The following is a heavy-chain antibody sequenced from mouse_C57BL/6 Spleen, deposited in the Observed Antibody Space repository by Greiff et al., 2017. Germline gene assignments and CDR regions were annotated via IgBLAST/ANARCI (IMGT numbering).Heavy chain of an antibody. D-gene: IGHD2-4*01. J-gene: IGHJ4*01. CDR2: ISNLAYSI. CDR1: GFTFSDYG. CDR3: ARRGDYDLYAMDY. V-gene: IGHV5-15*04. Sequence: EVNLVESGGGLVQPGGSLKLSCAASGFTFSDYGMAWVRQAPRKGPEWVAFISNLAYSIYYADTVTGRFTISRENAKNTLYLEMSSLRSEDTAMYYCARRGDYDLYAMDYWGQGTSVTVSS.